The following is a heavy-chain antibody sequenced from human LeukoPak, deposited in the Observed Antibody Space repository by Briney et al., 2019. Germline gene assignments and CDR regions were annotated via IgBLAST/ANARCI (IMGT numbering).Heavy chain of an antibody. V-gene: IGHV3-21*06. CDR3: ATETTGRHYDY. CDR2: IGPTGSDR. D-gene: IGHD1-14*01. CDR1: GLTFSTSG. Sequence: PGGSLRLSCTASGLTFSTSGFNWVRQAPGKGLEWVASIGPTGSDRYHADSIKGRFTISRDNANNFLYLQMNSLRAEATAVYYCATETTGRHYDYWGQGTLLTVSS. J-gene: IGHJ4*02.